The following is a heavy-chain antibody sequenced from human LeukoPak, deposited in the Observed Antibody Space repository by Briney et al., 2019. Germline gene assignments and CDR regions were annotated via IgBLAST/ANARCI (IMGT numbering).Heavy chain of an antibody. D-gene: IGHD4-23*01. V-gene: IGHV3-21*04. Sequence: GGSLRLSCAASGFTFSSYSMNWVRQAPGKGLEWVSSISSSSSYIYYADSVKGRFTISRDNAKNSLYLQMNSLRAEDTAVYYCARRAGGYSHPYDYWGQGILVTVSS. CDR1: GFTFSSYS. J-gene: IGHJ4*02. CDR3: ARRAGGYSHPYDY. CDR2: ISSSSSYI.